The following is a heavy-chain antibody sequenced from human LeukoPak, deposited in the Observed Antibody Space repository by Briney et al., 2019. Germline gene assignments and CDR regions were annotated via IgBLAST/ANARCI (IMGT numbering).Heavy chain of an antibody. Sequence: GGSLRLSCAASGFTFSSYSMNWVRQAPGKGLEWVSSISSSSSYIYYADSVKGRFIISRDNSKNTLYLRMNSLRAEDTAVYYCASDPVVAATLRMDYWGQGTLVTVSS. D-gene: IGHD2-15*01. CDR1: GFTFSSYS. V-gene: IGHV3-21*01. CDR2: ISSSSSYI. J-gene: IGHJ4*02. CDR3: ASDPVVAATLRMDY.